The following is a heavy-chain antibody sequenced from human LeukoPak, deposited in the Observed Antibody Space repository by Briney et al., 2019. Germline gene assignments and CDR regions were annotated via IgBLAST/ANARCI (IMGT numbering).Heavy chain of an antibody. Sequence: SETLSLTCAVYGGSFSGNYWSWIRQPPGKGLEWIGEINHGGSTNYNPSLKSRVTISVDTSKNQFSLKLSSVTAADTAVYYCARGERNFDWLPYYWGQGTLVTVSS. D-gene: IGHD3-9*01. V-gene: IGHV4-34*01. J-gene: IGHJ4*02. CDR1: GGSFSGNY. CDR2: INHGGST. CDR3: ARGERNFDWLPYY.